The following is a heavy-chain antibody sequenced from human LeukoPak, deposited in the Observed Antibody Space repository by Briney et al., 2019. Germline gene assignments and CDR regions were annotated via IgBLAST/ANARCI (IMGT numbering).Heavy chain of an antibody. V-gene: IGHV3-23*01. J-gene: IGHJ2*01. D-gene: IGHD3-22*01. CDR3: AKLESNPNMYYDSSGYYEGYFDL. Sequence: YADSVKGRFTISRDNSKNTLYLQMNSLRADDTAVYYCAKLESNPNMYYDSSGYYEGYFDLWGRGTLVTVSS.